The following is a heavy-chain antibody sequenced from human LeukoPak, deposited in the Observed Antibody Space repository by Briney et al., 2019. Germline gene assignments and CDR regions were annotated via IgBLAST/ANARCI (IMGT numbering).Heavy chain of an antibody. CDR2: ISAYNGNT. V-gene: IGHV1-18*01. D-gene: IGHD6-13*01. J-gene: IGHJ4*02. Sequence: ASVKVSCKASGYTFTGHGISWVRQAPGQGLEWMGWISAYNGNTIYAQKLQGRVTMTRDTSTSTAYMELKSLRSDDTAVYYCARGGPYSSSFDYWGQGTRVTVSS. CDR1: GYTFTGHG. CDR3: ARGGPYSSSFDY.